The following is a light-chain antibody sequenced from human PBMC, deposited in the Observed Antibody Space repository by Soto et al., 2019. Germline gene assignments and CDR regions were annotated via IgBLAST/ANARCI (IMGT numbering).Light chain of an antibody. J-gene: IGKJ2*01. CDR1: EDVSQW. CDR3: QQYDSYSYT. Sequence: IWMTQSPSTLSASVGDTVTITCRATEDVSQWLAWYQQKPGQAPKLLIYKASTLETGVPSRFSGRGSGTESILTIRDLQPDDFATYYCQQYDSYSYTFGQGTKVDIK. V-gene: IGKV1-5*03. CDR2: KAS.